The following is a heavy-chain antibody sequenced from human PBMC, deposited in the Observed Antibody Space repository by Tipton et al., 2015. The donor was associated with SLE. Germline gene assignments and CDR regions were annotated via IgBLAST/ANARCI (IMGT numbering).Heavy chain of an antibody. V-gene: IGHV3-30-3*01. CDR1: GFTFSSYA. CDR2: ISYDGSNK. D-gene: IGHD6-19*01. CDR3: ARSGKIAVAGKSWFDP. Sequence: SLRLSCAASGFTFSSYAMHWVRQAPGKGLEWVAVISYDGSNKYYADSVKGRFTISRDNSKNTLYLQMNSLRAEDTAVYYCARSGKIAVAGKSWFDPWGQGTLVTVSS. J-gene: IGHJ5*02.